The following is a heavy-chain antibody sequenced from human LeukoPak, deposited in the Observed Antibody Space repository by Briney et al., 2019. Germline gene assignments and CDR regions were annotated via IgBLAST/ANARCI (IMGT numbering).Heavy chain of an antibody. CDR2: IYTSGST. CDR3: ARERFGSFDY. CDR1: GGSISSYY. D-gene: IGHD3-10*01. Sequence: TSETLSLTCTVSGGSISSYYWSWIRQPAGKGLEWIGRIYTSGSTNYNPSLKSRVTMSVETYRHQFYLKLSSVTAADTAVYYCARERFGSFDYWGQGTLVTVSS. J-gene: IGHJ4*02. V-gene: IGHV4-4*07.